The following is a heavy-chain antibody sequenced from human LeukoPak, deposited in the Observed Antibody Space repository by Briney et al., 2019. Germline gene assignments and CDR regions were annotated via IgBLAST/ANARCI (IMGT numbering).Heavy chain of an antibody. V-gene: IGHV1-46*01. CDR2: INPSGDNT. D-gene: IGHD5-18*01. CDR3: ARALPHRRLMDITMEQHWFDP. CDR1: GYIFTSYY. J-gene: IGHJ5*02. Sequence: ASVKVSCKASGYIFTSYYMHWVRQAPGQGLEWMGIINPSGDNTRYAQKLQARVTITTDTSTSTVYMELSSLRSEDTAMYYCARALPHRRLMDITMEQHWFDPWGQGTLVTVSS.